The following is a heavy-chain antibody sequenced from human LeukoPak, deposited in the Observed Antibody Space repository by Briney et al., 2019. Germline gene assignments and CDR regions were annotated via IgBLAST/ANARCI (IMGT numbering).Heavy chain of an antibody. J-gene: IGHJ4*02. CDR1: GGSISSYY. CDR2: IYYSGST. V-gene: IGHV4-59*01. D-gene: IGHD3-10*01. CDR3: AREVNYYGRFWYFDY. Sequence: PSETLSLTCTVSGGSISSYYWSWIRQPPGKGLEWIGYIYYSGSTNYNPSLKSRVTISVDTSKNQFSLKLSSVTAADTAVYYCAREVNYYGRFWYFDYWGRGTLVTVSS.